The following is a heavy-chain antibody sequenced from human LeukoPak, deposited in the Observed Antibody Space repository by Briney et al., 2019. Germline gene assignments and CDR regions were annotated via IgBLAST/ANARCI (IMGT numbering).Heavy chain of an antibody. V-gene: IGHV4-34*01. Sequence: PSETLSLTCAVYGGSFSGYYWSLIRQPPGKGLEWIGEINHSGSTNYNPSLKSRVTISVDTSKNQFSLKLSSVTAADTAVYYCARGRKQWLAGVFGYWGQGTLVTVSS. CDR1: GGSFSGYY. CDR2: INHSGST. CDR3: ARGRKQWLAGVFGY. J-gene: IGHJ4*02. D-gene: IGHD6-19*01.